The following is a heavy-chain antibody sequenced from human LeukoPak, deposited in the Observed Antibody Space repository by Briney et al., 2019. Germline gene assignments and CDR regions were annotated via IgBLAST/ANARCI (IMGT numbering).Heavy chain of an antibody. CDR2: INPSDYST. CDR1: GYTFITYY. J-gene: IGHJ4*02. Sequence: ASAKVSCKASGYTFITYYIHWVRQAPGQGLEWMGIINPSDYSTTSAQKFQGRVTMTKDTSTSTVYMDLSSLRSEDTAVYYCAYESSGPFTNWGQGTPVTVSS. CDR3: AYESSGPFTN. D-gene: IGHD6-19*01. V-gene: IGHV1-46*01.